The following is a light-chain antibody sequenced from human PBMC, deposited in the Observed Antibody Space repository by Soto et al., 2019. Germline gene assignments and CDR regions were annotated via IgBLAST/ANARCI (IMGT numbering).Light chain of an antibody. Sequence: EIVLTQSPGHLSLSPGERATLSCSASQSVSSSYLAWYQQKPGQAPRLLIYGASSRATGIPDRFSGSGSGTEFTLTISSLQTDDFSTYYCQQYHSYWTFGQGTKVDI. J-gene: IGKJ1*01. CDR1: QSVSSSY. CDR2: GAS. V-gene: IGKV3-20*01. CDR3: QQYHSYWT.